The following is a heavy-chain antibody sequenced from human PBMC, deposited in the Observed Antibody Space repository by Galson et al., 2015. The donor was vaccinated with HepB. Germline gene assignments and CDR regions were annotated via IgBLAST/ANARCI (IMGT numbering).Heavy chain of an antibody. CDR3: ARGKYYDFWSGYYHNWFDP. J-gene: IGHJ5*02. Sequence: ETLSLTCAVYGGPFSGYYWSWIRQPPWKGLEWIGEINHSGSTNYNPSLKSRVTISVDTSKNQFSLKLSSVTAADTAVYYCARGKYYDFWSGYYHNWFDPWGQGTLVTVSS. D-gene: IGHD3-3*01. CDR2: INHSGST. V-gene: IGHV4-34*01. CDR1: GGPFSGYY.